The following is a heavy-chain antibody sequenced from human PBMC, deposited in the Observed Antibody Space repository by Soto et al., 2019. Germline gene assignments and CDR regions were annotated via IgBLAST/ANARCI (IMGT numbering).Heavy chain of an antibody. CDR2: MYYSGAT. J-gene: IGHJ4*02. Sequence: QLQLQESGPGLVKPSETLSLACTVSGGSISSNSYYWDWIRQPPGKGLEWIGSMYYSGATYHNPSLQRRVTISVDTSKNQFSLHLSSVTAADTAVYYCARHAAYDSVWGKSAGRDYWGQGTLVTVSS. D-gene: IGHD3-16*01. V-gene: IGHV4-39*01. CDR3: ARHAAYDSVWGKSAGRDY. CDR1: GGSISSNSYY.